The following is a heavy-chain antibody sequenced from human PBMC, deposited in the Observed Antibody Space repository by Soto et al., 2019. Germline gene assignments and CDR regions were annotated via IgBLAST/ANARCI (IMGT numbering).Heavy chain of an antibody. D-gene: IGHD5-18*01. V-gene: IGHV3-53*01. CDR2: IYSGGSI. CDR3: ARTLYSYVHFDY. J-gene: IGHJ4*02. Sequence: PGGSLRLSCAASGFTVSTHDISWVRQAPGKGLEWVSHIYSGGSIYYADSVKGRFTISRDNSRNTVYLQMNSLRAEDTAVYYCARTLYSYVHFDYWGQGTLVTVSS. CDR1: GFTVSTHD.